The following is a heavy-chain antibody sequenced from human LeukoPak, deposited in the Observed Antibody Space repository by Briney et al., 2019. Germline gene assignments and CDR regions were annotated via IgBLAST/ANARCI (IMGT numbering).Heavy chain of an antibody. Sequence: SETLSLTCTVSGGSISSSSYYWGWIRQPPGKGLEWIGTISYSGRTYYNPSLKSRVTISVDTSKNQFSLKLSSVTAAYTAVYYCARDRVTATRRTDYSGQGSLVTVSS. CDR3: ARDRVTATRRTDY. D-gene: IGHD1-20*01. V-gene: IGHV4-39*07. CDR1: GGSISSSSYY. CDR2: ISYSGRT. J-gene: IGHJ4*02.